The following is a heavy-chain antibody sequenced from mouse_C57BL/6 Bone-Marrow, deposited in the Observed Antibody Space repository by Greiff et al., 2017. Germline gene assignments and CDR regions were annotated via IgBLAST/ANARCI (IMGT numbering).Heavy chain of an antibody. CDR2: IDPSDSYT. V-gene: IGHV1-69*01. J-gene: IGHJ2*01. CDR1: GYTFTSYW. Sequence: QVQLQQPGAELVMPGASVKLSCKASGYTFTSYWMHWVKQRPGQGLEWIGEIDPSDSYTNYNKKFKGKSTLTVDKSSSTAYMQLSSLTSEDSAVYYCARLIYDGYPYYFDYWGQGTTLTVSS. CDR3: ARLIYDGYPYYFDY. D-gene: IGHD2-3*01.